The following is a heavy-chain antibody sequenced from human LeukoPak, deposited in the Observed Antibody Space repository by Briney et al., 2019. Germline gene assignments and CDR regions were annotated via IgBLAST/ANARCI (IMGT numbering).Heavy chain of an antibody. CDR3: AREIAAAVLNP. J-gene: IGHJ5*02. Sequence: SETLSLTCTVSGGSISSYYWSWIRQPPGKGLEWIGYIYYSGSTNYNPSLKSRVTISVDTSKNQFSLKLSSVTAADTAVYYCAREIAAAVLNPWGQGTLVTVSS. CDR1: GGSISSYY. D-gene: IGHD6-13*01. V-gene: IGHV4-59*01. CDR2: IYYSGST.